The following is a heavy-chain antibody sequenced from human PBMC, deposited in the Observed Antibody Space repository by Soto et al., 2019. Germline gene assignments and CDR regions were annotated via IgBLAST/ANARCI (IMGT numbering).Heavy chain of an antibody. CDR2: MNPNSGNT. D-gene: IGHD2-2*01. CDR3: ARDSERVQVPSTGWFDP. J-gene: IGHJ5*02. CDR1: GGTFSNYA. Sequence: ASVKVSCKASGGTFSNYAITWVRQAPGQGLEWMGWMNPNSGNTGYAQKFQGRVTITRDTSASIAYMELSSLRSEDTSVYYCARDSERVQVPSTGWFDPWGQGTVVTVSS. V-gene: IGHV1-8*03.